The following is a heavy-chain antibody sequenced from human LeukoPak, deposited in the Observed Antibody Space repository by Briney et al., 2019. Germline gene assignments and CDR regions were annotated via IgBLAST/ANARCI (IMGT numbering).Heavy chain of an antibody. D-gene: IGHD2-2*02. V-gene: IGHV1-18*01. Sequence: ASVKVSCKASGYTFTSYGISWVRQAPGQGLEWVGWISTYNGNTNYAQKLQGRVTITTDTSTSTAYMELRSLRSDDTAVYYCGVPAAIWGQGTLVTVSS. J-gene: IGHJ4*02. CDR3: GVPAAI. CDR2: ISTYNGNT. CDR1: GYTFTSYG.